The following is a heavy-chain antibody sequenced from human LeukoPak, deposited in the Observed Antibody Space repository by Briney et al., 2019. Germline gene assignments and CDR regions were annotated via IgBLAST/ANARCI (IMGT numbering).Heavy chain of an antibody. CDR2: IKQDGSEK. V-gene: IGHV3-7*01. CDR3: ATAPGGVGASWGYFDY. CDR1: GFTFSSYW. Sequence: GGSLRLSCAASGFTFSSYWMSWVRQAPGKGLEWVANIKQDGSEKYYVDSVKGRFTISRDNAKNSLYLQMNSLRAEDTAVYYCATAPGGVGASWGYFDYWGQGTLVTVSS. D-gene: IGHD1-26*01. J-gene: IGHJ4*02.